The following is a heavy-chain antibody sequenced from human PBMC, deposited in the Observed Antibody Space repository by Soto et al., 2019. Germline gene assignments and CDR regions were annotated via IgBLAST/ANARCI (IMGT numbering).Heavy chain of an antibody. CDR1: GFTFSSYA. J-gene: IGHJ1*01. CDR2: ISGSGGTT. CDR3: AKEASYRYFQH. Sequence: GGSLRLSCAASGFTFSSYAMSWVRQAPGKGLGWVSGISGSGGTTYYADSVKGRFTISRDNSKNTLYVQMNSLRAEDTAVYYCAKEASYRYFQHWGQGTVVTVSS. V-gene: IGHV3-23*01.